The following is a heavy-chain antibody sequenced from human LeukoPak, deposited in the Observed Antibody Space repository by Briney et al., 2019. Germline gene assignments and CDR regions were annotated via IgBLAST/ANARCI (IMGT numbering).Heavy chain of an antibody. CDR1: GFTFSSYE. Sequence: PGGCLRLSCAASGFTFSSYEMNWVRQALGKGLEWVSYISSSGSTIYYADSVKGRFTISRDSAKNSLYLQMNSLRAEDTAVYYCARRSSGYYYWGQGTLVTVSS. V-gene: IGHV3-48*03. D-gene: IGHD3-22*01. CDR2: ISSSGSTI. CDR3: ARRSSGYYY. J-gene: IGHJ4*02.